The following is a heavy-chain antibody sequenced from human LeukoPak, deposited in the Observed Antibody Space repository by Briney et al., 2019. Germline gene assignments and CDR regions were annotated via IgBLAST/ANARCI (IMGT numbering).Heavy chain of an antibody. CDR1: GITLSNYG. CDR3: AKRGVVIRVILVGFHKEAYYFDS. CDR2: ISDSGGRT. D-gene: IGHD3-22*01. Sequence: GGSLRLSCAVSGITLSNYGMSWVRQTPGKGLEWVAGISDSGGRTNYADSVKGRFTISRDNPKNTLYLQMNSLRAEDTAVYFCAKRGVVIRVILVGFHKEAYYFDSWDQGALVTVSS. V-gene: IGHV3-23*01. J-gene: IGHJ4*02.